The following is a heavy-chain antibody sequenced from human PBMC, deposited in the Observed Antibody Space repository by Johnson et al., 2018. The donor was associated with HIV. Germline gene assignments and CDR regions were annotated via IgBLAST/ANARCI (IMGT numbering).Heavy chain of an antibody. J-gene: IGHJ3*02. Sequence: VQLVESGGGVVQPGGSLRLSCAASGFTVSSNYMSWVRQAPGKGLEWVSVIYSGGNTYYADSVKGRFTISRDNSKNTLYLQMNSLRAEDTAVYYCAKDQFVYSSSPDALDIWGPGTLVTVSS. V-gene: IGHV3-66*01. CDR1: GFTVSSNY. CDR2: IYSGGNT. D-gene: IGHD6-6*01. CDR3: AKDQFVYSSSPDALDI.